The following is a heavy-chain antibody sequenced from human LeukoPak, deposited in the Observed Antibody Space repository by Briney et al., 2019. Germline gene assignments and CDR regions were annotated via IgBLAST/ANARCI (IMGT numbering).Heavy chain of an antibody. CDR2: INPNSDGT. CDR1: GYTFTGYY. V-gene: IGHV1-2*04. CDR3: ARDSPIVVGKDYYYYGMDV. J-gene: IGHJ6*02. D-gene: IGHD3-22*01. Sequence: ASVKVSCKASGYTFTGYYMHWVRQAPGQGLEWMGWINPNSDGTNYAQKFQGWVTMTRDTSISTAYMELSRLRSDDTAVYYCARDSPIVVGKDYYYYGMDVWGQGTTVTVSS.